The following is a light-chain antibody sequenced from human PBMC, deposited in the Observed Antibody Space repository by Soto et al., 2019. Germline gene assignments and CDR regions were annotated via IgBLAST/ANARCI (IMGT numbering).Light chain of an antibody. Sequence: SYELTQPPSVSVSPGQTASITCSGDRLGDKYACWYQQRPGQSPHLIMYQDDKRPSGIPERFSGSNSGNTATLTISGTQAMDEADYYCQAWDSTTVVFGGGTKLTVL. J-gene: IGLJ2*01. V-gene: IGLV3-1*01. CDR2: QDD. CDR3: QAWDSTTVV. CDR1: RLGDKY.